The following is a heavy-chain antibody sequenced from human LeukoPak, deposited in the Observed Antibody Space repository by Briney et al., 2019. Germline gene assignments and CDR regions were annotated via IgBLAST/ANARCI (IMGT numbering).Heavy chain of an antibody. Sequence: NPSETLSLTCTVSGGSISSYYWSWIRQPAGKGLEWIGRIYTSGSTNYNPSLKSRVTMSVDTSKNQFSLKLSPVTAADTAVYYCARGARGIAAAGTHYYYYYGMDVWGQGTTVTVSS. CDR2: IYTSGST. V-gene: IGHV4-4*07. J-gene: IGHJ6*02. D-gene: IGHD6-13*01. CDR3: ARGARGIAAAGTHYYYYYGMDV. CDR1: GGSISSYY.